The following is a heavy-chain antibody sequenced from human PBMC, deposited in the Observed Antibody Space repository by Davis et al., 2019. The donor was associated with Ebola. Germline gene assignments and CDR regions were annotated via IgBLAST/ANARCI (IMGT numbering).Heavy chain of an antibody. J-gene: IGHJ6*02. CDR3: AKGVTGTYYYYGMDV. Sequence: HTGGSLRLSCAASGFTFSSYAMSWVRQAPGKGLVWVSRINSDGTNTSCADSVKGRFIISRDNAKSSLYLQMSSLRAEDTAFYYCAKGVTGTYYYYGMDVWGQGTTVTVSS. D-gene: IGHD2-21*02. CDR2: INSDGTNT. CDR1: GFTFSSYA. V-gene: IGHV3-74*01.